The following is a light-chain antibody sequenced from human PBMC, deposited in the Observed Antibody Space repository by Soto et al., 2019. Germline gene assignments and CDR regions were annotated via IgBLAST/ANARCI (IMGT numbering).Light chain of an antibody. CDR2: AAS. Sequence: DVHLTQSPSSLSASIGYRLTITCRASQSLTNYLNWYPQKPGTAPKVLIYAASTLQTGGPSRYSGSGSGTDFSLTITSLQREDFETYFCQQSFTFPLTFGQGTKVDIK. V-gene: IGKV1-39*01. CDR3: QQSFTFPLT. CDR1: QSLTNY. J-gene: IGKJ1*01.